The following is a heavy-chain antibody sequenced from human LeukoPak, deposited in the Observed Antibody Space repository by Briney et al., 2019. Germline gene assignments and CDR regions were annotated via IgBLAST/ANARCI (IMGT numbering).Heavy chain of an antibody. V-gene: IGHV1-69*06. J-gene: IGHJ3*02. CDR2: IIPIFGTA. CDR3: ARDLGDSSGYYYVPYAFDI. D-gene: IGHD3-22*01. CDR1: GGTFSGYA. Sequence: SVKVSCKASGGTFSGYAISWVRQAPGQGLEWMGGIIPIFGTANYAQKFQGRVTITADKSTSTAYMELSSLRSEDTAVYYCARDLGDSSGYYYVPYAFDIWGQGTMVTVSS.